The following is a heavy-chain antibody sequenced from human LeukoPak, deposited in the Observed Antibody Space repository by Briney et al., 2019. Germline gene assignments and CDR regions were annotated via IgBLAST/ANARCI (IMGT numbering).Heavy chain of an antibody. J-gene: IGHJ6*02. Sequence: ASVKVSCKASGYTFTSYGISWVRQAPGQGLEWMGWISAYNGNTNYAQKLQGRVTMTTDTSTSTAYMELRSLRSDDTAVYYCARDSSSSWYKEWAYYYCYGMDVWGQGTTVTVSS. D-gene: IGHD6-13*01. V-gene: IGHV1-18*01. CDR2: ISAYNGNT. CDR1: GYTFTSYG. CDR3: ARDSSSSWYKEWAYYYCYGMDV.